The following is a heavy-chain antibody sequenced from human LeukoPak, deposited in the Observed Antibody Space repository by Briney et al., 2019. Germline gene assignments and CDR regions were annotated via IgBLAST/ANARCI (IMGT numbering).Heavy chain of an antibody. D-gene: IGHD3-22*01. CDR1: GFTFSSYW. J-gene: IGHJ4*02. CDR2: IKQDGSEK. V-gene: IGHV3-7*01. Sequence: GGSLRLSCAAPGFTFSSYWMSWVRQAPGKGLEWVANIKQDGSEKYYVDSVKGRFTISRDNAKNSLYLQMNSLRAEDTAVYYCARCPYYYDSSGYYYHFDYWGQGTLVTVSS. CDR3: ARCPYYYDSSGYYYHFDY.